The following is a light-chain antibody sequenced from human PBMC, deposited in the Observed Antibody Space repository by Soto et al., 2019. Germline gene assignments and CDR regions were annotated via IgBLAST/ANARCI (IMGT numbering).Light chain of an antibody. CDR1: QTILTN. J-gene: IGKJ5*01. CDR2: GAS. CDR3: QQYNNSPIT. V-gene: IGKV3-15*01. Sequence: EVLMTQSPSTLAVSPGDRATLSCRASQTILTNLAWYQRKPGQAPRLLLYGASTRATGIPARFSGGGSGTEFTLTISSLQSEDFAVYYCQQYNNSPITFGQGTRLEIK.